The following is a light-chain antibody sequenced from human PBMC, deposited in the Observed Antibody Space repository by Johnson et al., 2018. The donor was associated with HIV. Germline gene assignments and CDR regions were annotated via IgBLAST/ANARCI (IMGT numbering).Light chain of an antibody. V-gene: IGLV1-51*02. CDR1: SSTIGNKY. Sequence: QSVLTQPPSVSAAPGQKVTISCSGSSSTIGNKYVSWYQILPGTAPKLLIYKNNQRHSGIPDRFACSKSGTSATLAITGLQTGDEADYYCGTWDTSLSTGGAFGTGTKVTVL. CDR3: GTWDTSLSTGGA. J-gene: IGLJ1*01. CDR2: KNN.